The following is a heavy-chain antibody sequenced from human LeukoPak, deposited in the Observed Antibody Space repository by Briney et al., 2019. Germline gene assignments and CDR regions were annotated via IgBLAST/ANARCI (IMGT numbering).Heavy chain of an antibody. CDR2: ISGSGGTT. D-gene: IGHD2-2*01. CDR1: GFTFSSYG. CDR3: AKGIRSPNVVPAAMRLPDY. J-gene: IGHJ4*02. Sequence: AGGSLRLSCAASGFTFSSYGMSWVRQAPGKGLEWVSAISGSGGTTYYADSVKGRFTTSRDNSKNTLYLQMNSLRAEDTAVYYCAKGIRSPNVVPAAMRLPDYWGQGTLVTVSS. V-gene: IGHV3-23*01.